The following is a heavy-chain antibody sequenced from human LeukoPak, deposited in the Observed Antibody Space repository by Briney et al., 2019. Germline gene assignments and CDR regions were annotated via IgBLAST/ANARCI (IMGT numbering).Heavy chain of an antibody. CDR3: ARDFRVVRGVIITDNWFDP. J-gene: IGHJ5*02. D-gene: IGHD3-10*01. CDR2: ICSSGSTT. CDR1: GFTFSDYY. Sequence: GGSLRLSCAASGFTFSDYYMSWIRQAPGKGLEWVSYICSSGSTTYYADSVKGRFTISRDNAKNSLYLQMNSLRAEDTAVYYCARDFRVVRGVIITDNWFDPWGQGTLVTVSS. V-gene: IGHV3-11*01.